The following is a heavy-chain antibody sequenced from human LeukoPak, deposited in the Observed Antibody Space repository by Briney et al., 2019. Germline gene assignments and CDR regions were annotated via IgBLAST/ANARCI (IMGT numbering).Heavy chain of an antibody. CDR1: GGTFSSYA. D-gene: IGHD4-17*01. CDR3: ARGQYGDYRDWFDP. Sequence: GSSVKVSCKASGGTFSSYAISWVRQAPGQGLEWMGGIIPIFGTANYAQKFQGRVTITADESTSTAYMERSSLRSEDTAVYYCARGQYGDYRDWFDPWGQGTLVTVSS. V-gene: IGHV1-69*01. CDR2: IIPIFGTA. J-gene: IGHJ5*02.